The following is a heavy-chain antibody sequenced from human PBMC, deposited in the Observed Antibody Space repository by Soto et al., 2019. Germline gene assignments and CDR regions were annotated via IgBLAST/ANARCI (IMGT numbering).Heavy chain of an antibody. J-gene: IGHJ4*02. Sequence: SVKVSYKAARYTFTIYYMRWVRQAPGQGLEWMGIINPSCGSTSYAQIFQGRVTMTRDTSTSTVYMELSNLRSEDTAIYYCARSRDRFDYWGQGTLVTVPS. CDR1: RYTFTIYY. CDR2: INPSCGST. V-gene: IGHV1-46*01. CDR3: ARSRDRFDY.